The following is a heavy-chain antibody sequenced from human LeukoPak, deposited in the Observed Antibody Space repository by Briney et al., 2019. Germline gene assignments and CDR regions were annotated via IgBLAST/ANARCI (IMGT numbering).Heavy chain of an antibody. CDR3: ARGSDYGDY. D-gene: IGHD3-3*01. CDR2: IYHTGST. Sequence: PSETLSLTCTASRASISTYYWSWIRQPPGKGLEWIGFIYHTGSTNYNPSLKGRVTMSVDTSKNQFSLRLRSVTAADTAVYYCARGSDYGDYWGQGTLVTVSS. J-gene: IGHJ4*02. V-gene: IGHV4-59*01. CDR1: RASISTYY.